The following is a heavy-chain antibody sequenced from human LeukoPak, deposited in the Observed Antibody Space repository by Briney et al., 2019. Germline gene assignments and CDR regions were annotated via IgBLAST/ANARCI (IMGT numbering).Heavy chain of an antibody. D-gene: IGHD1-1*01. CDR3: ARGGDNYMDF. CDR1: GYTFTSNG. V-gene: IGHV1-18*01. J-gene: IGHJ4*02. Sequence: GASVKVSCKASGYTFTSNGISWVRQAPGQGLEWMGWISGYNGNTKYVEKVQGRLTVTTDPSTSTAYMELRSLRSDDTAAYYCARGGDNYMDFWGQGTLVTISS. CDR2: ISGYNGNT.